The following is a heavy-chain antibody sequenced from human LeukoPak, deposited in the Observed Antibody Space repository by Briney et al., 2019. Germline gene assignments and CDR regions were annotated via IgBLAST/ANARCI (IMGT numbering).Heavy chain of an antibody. J-gene: IGHJ1*01. V-gene: IGHV3-7*01. CDR1: GFTFNRCW. CDR3: TGWGDTTAEYFQR. CDR2: INPDGRDT. Sequence: GGSLRLSCVVSGFTFNRCWMNWVRQAPGKGLEWVAHINPDGRDTYYVDSVKGRFTISRNNAENSMYLQMNSLRVEDTAVYYCTGWGDTTAEYFQRWGQGTLVTVSS. D-gene: IGHD2-21*02.